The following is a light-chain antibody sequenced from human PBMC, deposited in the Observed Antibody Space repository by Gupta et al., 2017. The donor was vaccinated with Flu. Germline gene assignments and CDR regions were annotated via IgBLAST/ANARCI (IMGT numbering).Light chain of an antibody. Sequence: TPGEAASISCRTSQSLLHRNGNTYLHWYLQKPGQSPQLLIYLGSNRASGVPDRFSGSGSGTDFTLKISRVEAEDVGVYFCMQALQTLWTFGQGTKVEIK. V-gene: IGKV2-28*01. CDR3: MQALQTLWT. CDR2: LGS. J-gene: IGKJ1*01. CDR1: QSLLHRNGNTY.